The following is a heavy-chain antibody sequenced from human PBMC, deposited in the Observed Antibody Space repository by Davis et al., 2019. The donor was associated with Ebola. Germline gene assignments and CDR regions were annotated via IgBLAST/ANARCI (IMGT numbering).Heavy chain of an antibody. D-gene: IGHD6-19*01. Sequence: MPSETLSLTCTVSGGSISSYYWSWIRQPPGKGLEWIGYIYYSGSTNYNPYLKSRVTISVDTSKNQFSLKLSSVTAADTAVYYCVRESSSSGGNWFDPWGQGTLVTVSS. CDR1: GGSISSYY. CDR2: IYYSGST. J-gene: IGHJ5*02. V-gene: IGHV4-59*12. CDR3: VRESSSSGGNWFDP.